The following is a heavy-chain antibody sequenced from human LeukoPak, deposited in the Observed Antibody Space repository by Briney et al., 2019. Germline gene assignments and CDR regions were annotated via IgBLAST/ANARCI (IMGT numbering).Heavy chain of an antibody. CDR3: VRGVRIAVAGTHYYFDY. J-gene: IGHJ4*02. D-gene: IGHD6-19*01. CDR1: GYTFTNYD. CDR2: MNPNSGNT. V-gene: IGHV1-8*01. Sequence: ASVKVSCKASGYTFTNYDINWVRQATGQGLEWMGWMNPNSGNTGYAQKFQGRVTMTKSTSITTAYMDLSSLRSEDTAVYYCVRGVRIAVAGTHYYFDYWGQETLVTVSS.